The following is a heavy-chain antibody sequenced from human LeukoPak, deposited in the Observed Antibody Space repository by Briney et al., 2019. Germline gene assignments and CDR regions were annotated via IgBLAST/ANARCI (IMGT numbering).Heavy chain of an antibody. CDR2: IYDNGNT. D-gene: IGHD3-9*01. Sequence: KSSETLSLTCTVSGGSISSGGYYWSWIRQHPGKGLEWIGYIYDNGNTSYNPSLKSRVTISVDTPKNQFSLKLSSVTAADTAVYYCASSASLRYFDWSYFDYWGQGALVTVSS. CDR3: ASSASLRYFDWSYFDY. CDR1: GGSISSGGYY. J-gene: IGHJ4*02. V-gene: IGHV4-31*03.